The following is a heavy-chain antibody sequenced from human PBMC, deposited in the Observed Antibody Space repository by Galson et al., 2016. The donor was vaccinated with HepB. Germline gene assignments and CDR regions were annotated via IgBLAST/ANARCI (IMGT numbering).Heavy chain of an antibody. J-gene: IGHJ6*02. V-gene: IGHV5-51*01. CDR2: IYPGDSDT. CDR3: ARASGTYSRTPDYYGMDV. D-gene: IGHD1-26*01. CDR1: GYSFTNYW. Sequence: QSGAEVKKPGESLKISCKGSGYSFTNYWIGWVRQMPGKGLEWMGIIYPGDSDTRYSPSFQGQVTISADKSISSAYMQWSSLRASDSATYYCARASGTYSRTPDYYGMDVWGQGTTVIVSS.